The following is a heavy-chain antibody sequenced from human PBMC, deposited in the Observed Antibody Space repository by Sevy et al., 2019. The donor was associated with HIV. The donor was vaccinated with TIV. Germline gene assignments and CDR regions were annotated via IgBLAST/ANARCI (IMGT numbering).Heavy chain of an antibody. D-gene: IGHD3-3*01. V-gene: IGHV4-34*01. CDR2: MNHSGST. CDR3: ARLRFLEWLLPYYGMDV. CDR1: GGSFSGYY. Sequence: SETLSLTCAVYGGSFSGYYWSWIRQPPGKGLEWIGEMNHSGSTNYNPSLKSRVTISVDTSKNQFSLKLSSVIAADTAVYYCARLRFLEWLLPYYGMDVWGQGTTVTVSS. J-gene: IGHJ6*02.